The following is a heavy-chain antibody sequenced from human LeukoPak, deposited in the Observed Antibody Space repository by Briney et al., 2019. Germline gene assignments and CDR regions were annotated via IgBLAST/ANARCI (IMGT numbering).Heavy chain of an antibody. CDR2: IYYSGST. V-gene: IGHV4-59*01. D-gene: IGHD4-11*01. J-gene: IGHJ6*03. Sequence: SETLSLTCTVSGGSISSYYWSWIRQPPGKGLEWIGYIYYSGSTNYNPSLKSRVTISVDTSKNQFSLKLSSVTAADTAVYYCARASDMTTDNDYYYYYYMDVWGKGTTVTVSS. CDR3: ARASDMTTDNDYYYYYYMDV. CDR1: GGSISSYY.